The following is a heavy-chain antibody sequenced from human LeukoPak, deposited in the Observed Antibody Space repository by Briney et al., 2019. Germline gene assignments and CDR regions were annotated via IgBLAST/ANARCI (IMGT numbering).Heavy chain of an antibody. CDR1: GFTFSTYA. V-gene: IGHV3-30*04. CDR2: ISYDGSNK. CDR3: AKERLYSSSWYGSYYYYYGMDV. Sequence: PGRSLRLSCAASGFTFSTYAIHWVRQAPGKGLEWVAVISYDGSNKYYADSVKGRFTISRDNSKNTLYLQMNSLRAEDTAVYYCAKERLYSSSWYGSYYYYYGMDVWGQGTTVTVSS. D-gene: IGHD6-13*01. J-gene: IGHJ6*02.